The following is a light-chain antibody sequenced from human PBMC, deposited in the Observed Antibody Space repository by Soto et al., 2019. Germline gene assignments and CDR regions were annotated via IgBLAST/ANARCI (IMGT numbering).Light chain of an antibody. CDR2: LNSDGSH. CDR3: QTGGAGIQV. CDR1: SGHSSYA. V-gene: IGLV4-69*01. Sequence: QLVLTQSPSASASLGASVKLTCTLRSGHSSYAIAWHQQQPEKGPRYLMKLNSDGSHSKGDGLPYRFSGSSSGAERYLTISSLHYEDEADYYCQTGGAGIQVFGGGTKLTVL. J-gene: IGLJ2*01.